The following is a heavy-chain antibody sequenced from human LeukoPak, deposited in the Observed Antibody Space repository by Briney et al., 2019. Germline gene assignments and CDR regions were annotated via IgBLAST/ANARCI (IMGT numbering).Heavy chain of an antibody. Sequence: GASVNVSCKASGYTFTGYYMHWVRQAPGQGLEWMGWINPNSGGTHYAQKFQGRVTMTRDTSISTAYMELSRLRSDDTAMFYCARAGKSLAAQPDPDYWGQGTLVTVSS. CDR2: INPNSGGT. D-gene: IGHD6-6*01. J-gene: IGHJ4*02. CDR3: ARAGKSLAAQPDPDY. V-gene: IGHV1-2*02. CDR1: GYTFTGYY.